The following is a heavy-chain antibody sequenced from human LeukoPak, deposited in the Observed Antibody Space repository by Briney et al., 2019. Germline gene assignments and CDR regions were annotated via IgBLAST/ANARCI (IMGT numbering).Heavy chain of an antibody. CDR2: IYYSGST. Sequence: SETLSLTCTVSGGSISSSSYYWGWIRQPPGKGLEWIGSIYYSGSTYYNPSLKSRFTLSVDTSKNQFSLKLSSVTAADTAVYYCARRSSYQLLSGEFDYWGQGTLVTVSS. CDR3: ARRSSYQLLSGEFDY. CDR1: GGSISSSSYY. V-gene: IGHV4-39*01. J-gene: IGHJ4*02. D-gene: IGHD2-2*01.